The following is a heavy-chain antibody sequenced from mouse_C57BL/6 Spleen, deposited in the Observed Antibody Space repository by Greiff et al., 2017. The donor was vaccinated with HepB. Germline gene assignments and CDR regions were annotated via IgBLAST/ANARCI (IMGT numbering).Heavy chain of an antibody. CDR2: INPNNGGT. CDR1: GYTFTDYY. J-gene: IGHJ2*01. CDR3: ARAGELVFDY. V-gene: IGHV1-26*01. Sequence: EVQLQQSGPELVKPGASVKISCKASGYTFTDYYMNWVKQSHGKSLEWIGDINPNNGGTSYNQKFKGKATLTVDKSSSTAYMELRSLTSEDSAVYYCARAGELVFDYWGQGTTLTVSS. D-gene: IGHD4-1*01.